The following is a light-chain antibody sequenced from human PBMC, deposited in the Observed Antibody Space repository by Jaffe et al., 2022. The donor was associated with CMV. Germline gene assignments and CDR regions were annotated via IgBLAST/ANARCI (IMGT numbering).Light chain of an antibody. V-gene: IGLV3-19*01. CDR2: GYN. CDR3: NSRDRSGNHFMI. Sequence: SSELTQDPAVSVALGQTVRITCQGGGLRTYYASWYQQKPGQAPVLVIYGYNKRPSGIPDRFSGSSSGNTASLTITGAQAEDEADYYCNSRDRSGNHFMIFGGGTRLTVL. CDR1: GLRTYY. J-gene: IGLJ2*01.